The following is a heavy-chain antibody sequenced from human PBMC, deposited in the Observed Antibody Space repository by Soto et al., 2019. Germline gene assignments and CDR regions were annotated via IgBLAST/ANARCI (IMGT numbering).Heavy chain of an antibody. CDR1: GGSISSSSYY. Sequence: SETLSLTCTVSGGSISSSSYYWGWIRQPPGKGLEWIGSIYYSGSTYYNPSLKSRVTISVDTSKNQFSLKLSSVTAADTAVYYCARQLAGTTYYYYYCMDVWGQATPVTVSS. J-gene: IGHJ6*02. V-gene: IGHV4-39*01. CDR3: ARQLAGTTYYYYYCMDV. D-gene: IGHD1-7*01. CDR2: IYYSGST.